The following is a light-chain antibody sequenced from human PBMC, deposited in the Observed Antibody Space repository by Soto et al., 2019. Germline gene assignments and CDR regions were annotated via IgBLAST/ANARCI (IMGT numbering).Light chain of an antibody. CDR3: QQYGSSPFT. Sequence: EMVLTQSPGTLPLSPGERATLSCRASQSVSSSYLAWYQQKPGQAPRLLIYGASSRATGIPDSFSGSGSGTDFTLTISRLEPEDFAVYYCQQYGSSPFTFGPGTKVDI. CDR1: QSVSSSY. V-gene: IGKV3-20*01. CDR2: GAS. J-gene: IGKJ3*01.